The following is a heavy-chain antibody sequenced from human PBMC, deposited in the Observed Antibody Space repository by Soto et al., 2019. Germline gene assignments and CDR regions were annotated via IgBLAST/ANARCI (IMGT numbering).Heavy chain of an antibody. CDR1: GGTFSSYA. V-gene: IGHV1-3*01. CDR2: INAGNGNT. D-gene: IGHD2-15*01. Sequence: SVKVSCKASGGTFSSYALHCGRQAPGQRLEWIGWINAGNGNTKYSQKFQGRVTITRDTSSSTSYMQLSSLRSEDTAVYYCARGEGYCSGGTCYRWFDPWGQGTLVTVSS. J-gene: IGHJ5*02. CDR3: ARGEGYCSGGTCYRWFDP.